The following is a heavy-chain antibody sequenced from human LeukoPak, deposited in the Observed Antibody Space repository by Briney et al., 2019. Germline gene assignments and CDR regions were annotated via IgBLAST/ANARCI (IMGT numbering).Heavy chain of an antibody. CDR3: AREGVQTTVDAFDI. D-gene: IGHD4-17*01. CDR2: ISHDGSDK. Sequence: GGSLRLSCAASGFTLKIYPMHWVRQAPGKGLEWLSVISHDGSDKNNADSVKGRFSISRANSKNTIYLQLNSLRPDDTAMYYCAREGVQTTVDAFDIWGLGTMVIVSS. CDR1: GFTLKIYP. V-gene: IGHV3-30*04. J-gene: IGHJ3*02.